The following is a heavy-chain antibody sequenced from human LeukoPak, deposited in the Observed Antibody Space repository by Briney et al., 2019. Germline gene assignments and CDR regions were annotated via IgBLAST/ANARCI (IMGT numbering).Heavy chain of an antibody. CDR3: ASQYYDFWSGLKYYYYYYGMDV. Sequence: GSLILSCAASGFTFSSYAMHWVRQAPGKGLEWVAVISYDGCNKYYADSVKGRFTISRDNSKNTLYLQMNSLRAEDTAVYYCASQYYDFWSGLKYYYYYYGMDVWGQGTTVTVSS. D-gene: IGHD3-3*01. CDR1: GFTFSSYA. J-gene: IGHJ6*02. CDR2: ISYDGCNK. V-gene: IGHV3-30*04.